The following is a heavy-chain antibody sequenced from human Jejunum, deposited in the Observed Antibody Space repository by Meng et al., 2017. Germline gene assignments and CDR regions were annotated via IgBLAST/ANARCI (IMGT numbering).Heavy chain of an antibody. CDR3: ARDTAGFGP. Sequence: QRQLQESGPGLLKPSETLSLTCAVSGGSISTAGYYWGWIRQSPGKGLEWIGSIFYSGTTYYNPSLKSRVTISIDTSKNQFSLKMNSVTAADTAVYYCARDTAGFGPWGQGTLVTVSS. V-gene: IGHV4-39*07. D-gene: IGHD6-13*01. J-gene: IGHJ5*02. CDR1: GGSISTAGYY. CDR2: IFYSGTT.